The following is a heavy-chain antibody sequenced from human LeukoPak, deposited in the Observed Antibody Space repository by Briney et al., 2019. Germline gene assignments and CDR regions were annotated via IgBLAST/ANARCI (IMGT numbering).Heavy chain of an antibody. J-gene: IGHJ4*02. D-gene: IGHD6-19*01. CDR3: ASRSHKTIVGADTREVGDY. CDR1: GGTLRRHT. Sequence: SVKVSCKASGGTLRRHTITWVRQAPGQGLEWMGRIIPMMGIANYAQKFQGRVTITADTATDTAYMDLISLRSEDTVVYYCASRSHKTIVGADTREVGDYWGQGTLVTVSS. V-gene: IGHV1-69*02. CDR2: IIPMMGIA.